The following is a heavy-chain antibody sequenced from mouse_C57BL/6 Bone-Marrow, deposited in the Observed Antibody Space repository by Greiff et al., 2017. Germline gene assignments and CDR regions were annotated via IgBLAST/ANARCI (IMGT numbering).Heavy chain of an antibody. CDR2: ISGGGGNT. CDR1: GFTFSSYT. Sequence: EVQVVESGGGLVKPGGSLKLSCAASGFTFSSYTMSWVRQTPEKRLEWVATISGGGGNTYYPDSVKGRFTISRDNAKNTLYLQMSSLRSEDTALYYCARHEARAYWGQGTLVTVSA. J-gene: IGHJ3*01. V-gene: IGHV5-9*01. CDR3: ARHEARAY.